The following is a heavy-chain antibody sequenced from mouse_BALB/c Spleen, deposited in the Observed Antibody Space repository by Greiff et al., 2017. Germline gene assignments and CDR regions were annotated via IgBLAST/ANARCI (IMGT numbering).Heavy chain of an antibody. D-gene: IGHD2-4*01. V-gene: IGHV2-4-1*01. CDR1: GFSLTSYG. CDR3: ARNLGDYDGWFAY. Sequence: VQLQQSGPGLVQPSQSLSITCTVSGFSLTSYGVHWVRQSPGKGLEWLGVIWSGGSTDYNAAFISRLSISKDNSKSQVFFKMNSLQADDTAIYYCARNLGDYDGWFAYWGQGTLVTVSA. CDR2: IWSGGST. J-gene: IGHJ3*01.